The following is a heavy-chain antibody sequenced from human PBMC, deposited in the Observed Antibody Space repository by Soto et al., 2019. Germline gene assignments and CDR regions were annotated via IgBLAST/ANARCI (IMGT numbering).Heavy chain of an antibody. CDR3: ARLWSGLNWFDP. J-gene: IGHJ5*02. CDR1: GGSISSSSYY. CDR2: IYYSGST. V-gene: IGHV4-39*01. D-gene: IGHD3-3*01. Sequence: SETLSLTCTVSGGSISSSSYYWGWIRQPPGKGLEWIGSIYYSGSTYYNPSLKSRVTISVDTSKNQFSLKLSSVTAADTAVYYCARLWSGLNWFDPWGQGTLVTVSS.